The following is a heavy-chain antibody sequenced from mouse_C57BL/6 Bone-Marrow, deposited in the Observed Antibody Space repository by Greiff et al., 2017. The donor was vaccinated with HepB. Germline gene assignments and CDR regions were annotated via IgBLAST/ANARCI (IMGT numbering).Heavy chain of an antibody. J-gene: IGHJ2*01. CDR3: ARDRGWLPYYFDY. Sequence: DVQLQESGPGLVKPSQSLSLTCSVTGYSITSGYYWNWIRQFPGNKLEWMGYISYDGSNNYNPSLKNRISIPRDTSKNQFFLKLNSVTTEDTATYYCARDRGWLPYYFDYWGQGTTLTVSS. CDR1: GYSITSGYY. CDR2: ISYDGSN. D-gene: IGHD2-3*01. V-gene: IGHV3-6*01.